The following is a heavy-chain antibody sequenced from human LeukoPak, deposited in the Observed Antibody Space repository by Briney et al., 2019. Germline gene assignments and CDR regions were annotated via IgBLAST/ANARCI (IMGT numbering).Heavy chain of an antibody. CDR3: AKDVYCSGGSCPGFDY. V-gene: IGHV3-30*01. CDR2: ISYDGSNK. J-gene: IGHJ4*02. Sequence: GRSLRLSCAASGFTFSSYAMHWVRQAPGKGLEWVAVISYDGSNKYYADSVKGRFTISRDNFKNALYLQMNSLRAEDTAVYYCAKDVYCSGGSCPGFDYWGQGTLVTVSS. D-gene: IGHD2-15*01. CDR1: GFTFSSYA.